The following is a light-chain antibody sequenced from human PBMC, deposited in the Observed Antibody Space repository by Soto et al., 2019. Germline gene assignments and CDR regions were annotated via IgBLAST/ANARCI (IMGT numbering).Light chain of an antibody. CDR1: NSDVGGYNF. CDR2: EVN. V-gene: IGLV2-8*01. J-gene: IGLJ1*01. CDR3: SSYAGSIYV. Sequence: QSALTQPPSASGSPGQSVTVSCTGTNSDVGGYNFVSWYQHHPGKAPKLMIYEVNKRPSGVPYRFSGSKSGNTASLTISGLQTDDEADYFFSSYAGSIYVFGSGTKRTVL.